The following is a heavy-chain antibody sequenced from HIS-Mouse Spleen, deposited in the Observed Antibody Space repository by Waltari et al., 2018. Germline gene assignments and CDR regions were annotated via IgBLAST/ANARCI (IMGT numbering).Heavy chain of an antibody. V-gene: IGHV4-39*07. CDR3: AREIPYSSSWYDWYFDL. D-gene: IGHD6-13*01. CDR1: GGSISSSSYY. J-gene: IGHJ2*01. CDR2: IYYSGST. Sequence: QLQLQESGPGLVKPSETLSLTCTVSGGSISSSSYYWGWIRQPPGKGLAWIVSIYYSGSTYYNQSLKSRVTISVDTSKNQFSLKLSSGTAADTAVYYCAREIPYSSSWYDWYFDLWGRGTLVTVSS.